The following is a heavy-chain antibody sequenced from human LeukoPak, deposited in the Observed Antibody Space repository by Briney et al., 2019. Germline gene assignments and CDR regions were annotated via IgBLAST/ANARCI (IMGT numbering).Heavy chain of an antibody. D-gene: IGHD2-2*01. CDR3: ARGPRQYGDY. V-gene: IGHV1-69*06. Sequence: SVKVSCKASGGTFISYAISWVRQAPGQGLEWMGGIIPMFGTANYAQNFQGRVTITADKPTSTAYMELSSLRSEDTAVYYCARGPRQYGDYWGQGTLVTVSS. CDR2: IIPMFGTA. CDR1: GGTFISYA. J-gene: IGHJ4*02.